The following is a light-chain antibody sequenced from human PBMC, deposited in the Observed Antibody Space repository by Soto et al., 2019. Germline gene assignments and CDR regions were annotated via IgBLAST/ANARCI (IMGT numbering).Light chain of an antibody. V-gene: IGKV1-27*01. CDR3: QKYGSAPLT. CDR1: QGISNY. CDR2: GAS. J-gene: IGKJ1*01. Sequence: IEVSLSTSSLSAYLGDRVAITCRASQGISNYLAWYQQKPGRLPKLLLFGASTLQSGVPARFSGSGSGTLFTLTISGLQPEDVATYYCQKYGSAPLTFGHGTKVDIK.